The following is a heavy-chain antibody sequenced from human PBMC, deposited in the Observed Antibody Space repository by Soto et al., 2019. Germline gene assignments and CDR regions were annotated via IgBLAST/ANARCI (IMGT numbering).Heavy chain of an antibody. Sequence: QVQLQESGPGLVKPSQTLSLTCTVSGGSISSGGYYCSWIRQHPGKGLEWIGYIYYSGSTYYNPSLKSRVIISVDTSKNQFSVQPSSGPAADTAVYYCARTPLLWGQGTLGPVSS. CDR3: ARTPLL. CDR2: IYYSGST. J-gene: IGHJ4*02. V-gene: IGHV4-31*03. CDR1: GGSISSGGYY. D-gene: IGHD1-26*01.